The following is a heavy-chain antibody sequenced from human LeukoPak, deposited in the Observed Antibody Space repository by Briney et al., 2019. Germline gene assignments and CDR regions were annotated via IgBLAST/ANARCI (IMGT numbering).Heavy chain of an antibody. CDR3: ARQQLVLIGWFDP. Sequence: GGSLRLSCAASGFTFSSYWMSWVRQAPGKGLEWVANIKQDGSEKYYVDSVKGRFTISRDNAKNSLYLQMNSLRAEDTAVYYCARQQLVLIGWFDPWGQGTLVTVSS. J-gene: IGHJ5*02. CDR2: IKQDGSEK. CDR1: GFTFSSYW. D-gene: IGHD6-13*01. V-gene: IGHV3-7*01.